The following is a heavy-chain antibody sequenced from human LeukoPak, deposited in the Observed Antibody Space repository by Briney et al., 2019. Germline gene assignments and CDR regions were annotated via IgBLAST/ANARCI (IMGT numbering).Heavy chain of an antibody. CDR2: ISGSGGST. CDR3: AKLPGEMATAWHFDY. V-gene: IGHV3-23*01. J-gene: IGHJ4*02. Sequence: GGSLRLSCAASGFTFSSYATSWVRQAPGKGLEWVSAISGSGGSTYYADSVKGRFTISRDNSKNTLYLQMNSLRAEDTAVYYCAKLPGEMATAWHFDYWGQGTLVTVSS. CDR1: GFTFSSYA. D-gene: IGHD5-24*01.